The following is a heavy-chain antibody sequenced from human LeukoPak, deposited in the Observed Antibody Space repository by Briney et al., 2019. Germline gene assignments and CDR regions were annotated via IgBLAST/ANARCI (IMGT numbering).Heavy chain of an antibody. J-gene: IGHJ4*02. Sequence: ASVKVSCKASGYTFTGYYMHWVRQAPGQGLEWMGWINPNSGGTNYAQKFQGWVTMTRDTSISTAYMELSRLRSDDTAVYYCARDGYYYDSSGYYYFDYWGQGTLVTVSS. D-gene: IGHD3-22*01. CDR2: INPNSGGT. V-gene: IGHV1-2*04. CDR3: ARDGYYYDSSGYYYFDY. CDR1: GYTFTGYY.